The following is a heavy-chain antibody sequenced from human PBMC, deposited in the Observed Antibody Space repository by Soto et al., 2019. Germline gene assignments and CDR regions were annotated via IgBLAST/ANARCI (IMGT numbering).Heavy chain of an antibody. D-gene: IGHD3-3*01. J-gene: IGHJ6*02. CDR3: AEDSYPREPYYDFWSGYPTDYYYGMDV. CDR2: ISYDGSNK. V-gene: IGHV3-30*18. CDR1: GFTFSSYG. Sequence: GGSLRLSCAASGFTFSSYGMHWVRQAPGKGLEWVAVISYDGSNKYYADSVKGRFTISRDNSKNTLYLQMNSLRAEDTAVYYCAEDSYPREPYYDFWSGYPTDYYYGMDVWGQGTTVTVSS.